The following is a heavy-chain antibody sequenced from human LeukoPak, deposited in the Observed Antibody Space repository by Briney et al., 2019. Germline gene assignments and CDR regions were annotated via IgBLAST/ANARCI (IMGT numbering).Heavy chain of an antibody. CDR3: ARVGIDDAFDI. V-gene: IGHV4-59*01. CDR2: IYYSGST. CDR1: GGSTSSYY. Sequence: SETLSLTCTVSGGSTSSYYWSWIRQPPGKGLEWIGYIYYSGSTNYNPFLKSRVTISVDTSKNQFSLKLSSVTAADTAVYYCARVGIDDAFDIWGQGTMVTVSS. J-gene: IGHJ3*02. D-gene: IGHD2/OR15-2a*01.